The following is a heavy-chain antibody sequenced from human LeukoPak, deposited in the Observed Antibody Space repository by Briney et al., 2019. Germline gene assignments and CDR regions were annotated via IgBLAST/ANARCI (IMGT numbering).Heavy chain of an antibody. CDR1: EFTFSSYS. J-gene: IGHJ4*02. V-gene: IGHV3-53*01. CDR2: IYSGGST. Sequence: GGSLRLSCAASEFTFSSYSMNWVRQAPGKGLEWVSVIYSGGSTYYADSVKGRFTISRDNSKNTLYLQMNSLRAEDTAVYYCAKGGTAMVSYWGQGTLVTVSS. CDR3: AKGGTAMVSY. D-gene: IGHD5-18*01.